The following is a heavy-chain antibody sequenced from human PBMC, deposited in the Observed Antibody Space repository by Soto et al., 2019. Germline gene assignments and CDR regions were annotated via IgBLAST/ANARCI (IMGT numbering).Heavy chain of an antibody. CDR1: DKTFLSYG. CDR2: ISPYNGNT. CDR3: ATQLDTVMVFRD. Sequence: QVQLVQSGAEVKKPGASVKVSCKASDKTFLSYGISWVRQGPGQGLEWMGWISPYNGNTKYAQKLQGRVTMTTDTSTSTAYMELRSLRSDDTAGYYCATQLDTVMVFRDWGQGTLVTVSS. V-gene: IGHV1-18*01. J-gene: IGHJ4*02. D-gene: IGHD5-18*01.